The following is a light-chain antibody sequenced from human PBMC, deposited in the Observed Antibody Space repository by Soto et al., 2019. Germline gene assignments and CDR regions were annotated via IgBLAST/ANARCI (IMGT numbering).Light chain of an antibody. V-gene: IGKV3-15*01. CDR2: GAS. Sequence: EIVMTQSPATLSVSPGERATLSCRASQSVSSNLAWYQQKPGQAPRLLIYGASTRATGIPARFSGSGSGTDFTLTIISLQSEDFAVYYCQQYNNCPWTFGQGTKVEIK. CDR1: QSVSSN. J-gene: IGKJ1*01. CDR3: QQYNNCPWT.